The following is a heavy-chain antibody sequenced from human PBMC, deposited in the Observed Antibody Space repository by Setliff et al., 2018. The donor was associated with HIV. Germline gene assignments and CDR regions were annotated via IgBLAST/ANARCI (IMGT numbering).Heavy chain of an antibody. Sequence: GASVKDSCKVSGYTLTEVSIHWVRQAPGKGLEWMGYFDPEDGKTRYAQKIKGRVTMTTDTSTTTAYMELRGLTSDDTATYYCVREVAPSLSASWYRLNYDHYMDVWGQGTTVTVSS. J-gene: IGHJ6*03. CDR3: VREVAPSLSASWYRLNYDHYMDV. CDR2: FDPEDGKT. V-gene: IGHV1-24*01. D-gene: IGHD6-13*01. CDR1: GYTLTEVS.